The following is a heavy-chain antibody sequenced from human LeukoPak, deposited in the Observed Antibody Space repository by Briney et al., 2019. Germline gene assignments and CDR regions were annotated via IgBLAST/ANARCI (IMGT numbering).Heavy chain of an antibody. V-gene: IGHV3-23*01. J-gene: IGHJ4*02. CDR1: GFTFSSYA. D-gene: IGHD3-22*01. CDR2: IIGCVGST. Sequence: GGSLTLACAAPGFTFSSYAMSWDRQAPGKGLEWVSAIIGCVGSTYYTDSVKGPFTISRYNSKNTLYLQMNSLRDEETAVCYCAKDRTDEYYYDSSGYEYWGQGTLVTVSS. CDR3: AKDRTDEYYYDSSGYEY.